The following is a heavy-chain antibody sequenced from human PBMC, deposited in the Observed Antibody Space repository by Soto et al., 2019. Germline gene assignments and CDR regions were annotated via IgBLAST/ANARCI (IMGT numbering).Heavy chain of an antibody. J-gene: IGHJ4*02. CDR2: IIPIFGTT. Sequence: QVQLVQSGAEVTKPGSSVKVCCEASGGTFSSFAISWVRQAPGQGLEWMGGIIPIFGTTNYAQKFQGRVTITADESTSTAYMEVTTLRSEDTAVYYCARDRDHTYDYWGQGTLVTVSS. CDR3: ARDRDHTYDY. CDR1: GGTFSSFA. V-gene: IGHV1-69*01.